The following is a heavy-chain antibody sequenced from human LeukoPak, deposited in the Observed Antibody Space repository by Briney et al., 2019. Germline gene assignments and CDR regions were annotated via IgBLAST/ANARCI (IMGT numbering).Heavy chain of an antibody. CDR2: ITPNADRT. CDR1: GFTFGSYG. J-gene: IGHJ4*02. D-gene: IGHD3-10*01. V-gene: IGHV3-23*01. CDR3: ARGYGSGSYTGDY. Sequence: GGSLRLSCAASGFTFGSYGMSWVRQAPGKGLEWVSFITPNADRTSYADSVEGRFTISRDNPRNTLYLQMNSLRAEDTAVYYCARGYGSGSYTGDYWGQGTLVTVSS.